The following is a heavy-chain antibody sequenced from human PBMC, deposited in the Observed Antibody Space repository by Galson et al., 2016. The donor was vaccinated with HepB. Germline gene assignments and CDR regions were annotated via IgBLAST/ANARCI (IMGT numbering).Heavy chain of an antibody. J-gene: IGHJ4*02. V-gene: IGHV3-30-3*01. D-gene: IGHD4-11*01. CDR3: ARAKFDYSDYEAADH. CDR2: ISFDGRNK. Sequence: SLRLSCAASGFTFSSYAMHWVRQAPGKGLEWVAVISFDGRNKYYPDSVKGRFTISRDNSKNTLYLQMNSLRAEDTAVYYCARAKFDYSDYEAADHWGRGNLVTVSS. CDR1: GFTFSSYA.